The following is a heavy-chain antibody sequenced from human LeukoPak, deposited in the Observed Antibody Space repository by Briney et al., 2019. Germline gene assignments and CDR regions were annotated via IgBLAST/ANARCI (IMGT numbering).Heavy chain of an antibody. J-gene: IGHJ4*02. CDR1: GYTFTNYG. V-gene: IGHV1-18*01. CDR3: ARDGRVSVVVAATVDYFDY. Sequence: ASVKVSCKASGYTFTNYGISWVRQAPGQGLEWMGWISTYKGNTNYAQKLQGRVTMTTDTSTSTAYMELRSLRSDDTAVYYCARDGRVSVVVAATVDYFDYWGQGTLVTVSS. D-gene: IGHD2-15*01. CDR2: ISTYKGNT.